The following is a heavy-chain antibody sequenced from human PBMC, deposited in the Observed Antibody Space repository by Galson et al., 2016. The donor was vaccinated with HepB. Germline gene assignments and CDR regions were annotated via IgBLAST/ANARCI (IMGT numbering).Heavy chain of an antibody. Sequence: LSLTCAVSGYSINSGYQWGWIRQPPGKGLEWIGSIYHGGSTYYNPSLKSRVTISVDTSKNQFSLKLSSVTAADTAVYYCARGTGTGGYFDYWGQGTLVTVSS. CDR2: IYHGGST. CDR3: ARGTGTGGYFDY. D-gene: IGHD3/OR15-3a*01. J-gene: IGHJ4*03. CDR1: GYSINSGYQ. V-gene: IGHV4-38-2*01.